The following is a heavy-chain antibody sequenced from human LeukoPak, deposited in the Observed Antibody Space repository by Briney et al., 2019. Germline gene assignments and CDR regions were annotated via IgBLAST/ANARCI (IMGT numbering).Heavy chain of an antibody. CDR2: IVPNGGGT. Sequence: ASVKVSCKASGYTFTDYYIHWVRQAPGQGLEWMGWIVPNGGGTNYARKFLGRVTMTRDTSISTAHMELSGLRSDDTAVYYCARYCSGGSCYSADVAFDIWGQGTMVTVSS. V-gene: IGHV1-2*02. CDR1: GYTFTDYY. J-gene: IGHJ3*02. D-gene: IGHD2-15*01. CDR3: ARYCSGGSCYSADVAFDI.